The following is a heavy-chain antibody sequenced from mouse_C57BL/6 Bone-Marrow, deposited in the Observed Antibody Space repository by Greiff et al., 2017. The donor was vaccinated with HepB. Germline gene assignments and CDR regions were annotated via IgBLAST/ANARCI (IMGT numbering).Heavy chain of an antibody. CDR2: IDPSDSYT. CDR1: GYTFTSYW. V-gene: IGHV1-50*01. D-gene: IGHD3-2*02. J-gene: IGHJ4*01. CDR3: ARSGYYAMDY. Sequence: QVQLQQPGAELVKPGASVKLSCKASGYTFTSYWMQWVKQRPGQGLVWIGEIDPSDSYTNYNQKFKGKATLTVDTSSSTAYMQLSSLTSEDSAVYYCARSGYYAMDYWGQGTSVTVSS.